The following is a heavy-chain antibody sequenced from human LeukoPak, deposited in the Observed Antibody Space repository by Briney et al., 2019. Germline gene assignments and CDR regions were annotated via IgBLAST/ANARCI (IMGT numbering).Heavy chain of an antibody. CDR1: GGSFSGYY. J-gene: IGHJ6*02. D-gene: IGHD3-22*01. CDR2: INHSGST. CDR3: ARAVAITMTVGYYYYYGMDV. V-gene: IGHV4-34*01. Sequence: TETLSLTCAVYGGSFSGYYWSWIRQPPGKGLEWIGEINHSGSTNYNPSLKSRVTISVDTSKNQFSLKLSSVTAADTAVYYCARAVAITMTVGYYYYYGMDVWGQGATVTVSS.